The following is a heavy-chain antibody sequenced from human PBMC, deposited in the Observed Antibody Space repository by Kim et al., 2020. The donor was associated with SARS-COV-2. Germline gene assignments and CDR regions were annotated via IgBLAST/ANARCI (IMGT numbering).Heavy chain of an antibody. Sequence: SETLSLTCTVSGGSISSGGYYWSWIRQHPGKGLEWIGYIYYSGSTYYNPSLKSRVTISVDTSKNQFSLKLSSVTAADTAVYYCARSIGYYDSSGYFFDYWGQGTLVTVSS. CDR1: GGSISSGGYY. CDR3: ARSIGYYDSSGYFFDY. V-gene: IGHV4-31*03. CDR2: IYYSGST. D-gene: IGHD3-22*01. J-gene: IGHJ4*02.